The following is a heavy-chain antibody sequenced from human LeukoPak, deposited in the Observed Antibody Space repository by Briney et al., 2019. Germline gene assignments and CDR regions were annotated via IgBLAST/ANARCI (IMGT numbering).Heavy chain of an antibody. J-gene: IGHJ4*02. D-gene: IGHD3-10*01. CDR2: INPNSGGT. CDR1: GYTFTGYY. Sequence: ASVKVSCKASGYTFTGYYMHWVRQAPGQGLEWVGWINPNSGGTNYAQKFQGRVTMTRDTSISTAYMELSRLRSDDTAVYYCARGMVRGVISPDWDYWGQGTLVTVSS. V-gene: IGHV1-2*02. CDR3: ARGMVRGVISPDWDY.